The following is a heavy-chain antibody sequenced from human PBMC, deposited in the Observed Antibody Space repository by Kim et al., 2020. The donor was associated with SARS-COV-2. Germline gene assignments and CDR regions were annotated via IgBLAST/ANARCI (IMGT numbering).Heavy chain of an antibody. CDR3: ARAVSGSYFPAYYYYGMDV. D-gene: IGHD1-26*01. CDR1: GFTFSSYD. J-gene: IGHJ6*02. CDR2: IGTTGDT. V-gene: IGHV3-13*04. Sequence: GGSLRLSCAASGFTFSSYDIHWVRQATGKGLEWVSTIGTTGDTYYPGSVKGRFTISRENAKNSLYLQMNSLRAGDTAVYYCARAVSGSYFPAYYYYGMDVLGQGTTVTVSS.